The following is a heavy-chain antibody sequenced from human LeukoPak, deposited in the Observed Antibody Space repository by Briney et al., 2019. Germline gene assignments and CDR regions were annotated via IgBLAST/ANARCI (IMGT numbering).Heavy chain of an antibody. CDR3: ARYRPRTTKGGGFDY. D-gene: IGHD2-15*01. CDR2: ISYDGSNK. Sequence: GGSLRLSCAASGFTFSSYAMHWVRQAPGKGLEWVAVISYDGSNKYYADSVKGRFTISRDNAKNSLYPQMNSLRVEDTAVYYCARYRPRTTKGGGFDYWGQGTLVTVSS. J-gene: IGHJ4*02. V-gene: IGHV3-30-3*01. CDR1: GFTFSSYA.